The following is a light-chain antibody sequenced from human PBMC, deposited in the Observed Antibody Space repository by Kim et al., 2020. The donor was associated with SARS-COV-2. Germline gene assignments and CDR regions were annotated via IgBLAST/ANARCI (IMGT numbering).Light chain of an antibody. J-gene: IGKJ5*01. CDR3: QQYGSSPTT. CDR2: GAS. CDR1: QTVSNAY. Sequence: SPGERATLSCRASQTVSNAYLAWYQLKPGQAPRLLFYGASSRATGTPDKFRGSGSGTDFTLIISRLEPEDFAVYYCQQYGSSPTTFGQGTRLEIK. V-gene: IGKV3-20*01.